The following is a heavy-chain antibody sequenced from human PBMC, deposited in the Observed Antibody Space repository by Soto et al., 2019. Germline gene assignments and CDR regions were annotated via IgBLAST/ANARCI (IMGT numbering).Heavy chain of an antibody. V-gene: IGHV2-5*02. J-gene: IGHJ4*02. CDR3: ARGGMWRSFDF. Sequence: QITLKESGPTLVKPTQTLTLTCTFSGFSLSTSGVGVGWIRQPPGKALEWLALIYGDDDKRYSPSLKSRLTITRDTSKNQVVLTMTDMDPVDSATYYCARGGMWRSFDFWGQGTLVTVSS. CDR1: GFSLSTSGVG. D-gene: IGHD2-21*01. CDR2: IYGDDDK.